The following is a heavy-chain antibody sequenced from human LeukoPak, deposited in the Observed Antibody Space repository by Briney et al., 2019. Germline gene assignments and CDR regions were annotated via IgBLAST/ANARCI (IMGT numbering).Heavy chain of an antibody. CDR2: IKQDGSEK. V-gene: IGHV3-7*01. Sequence: GGSLRLSCAASGFTFSSYWMSWVRQAPGKGLEWVANIKQDGSEKYYVDSVKGRFTISRDNAKNSLYLQMNSLRAEDTAVYYCARVQLYLNYYGSGSLFDYWGQGTLVTVSS. J-gene: IGHJ4*02. CDR3: ARVQLYLNYYGSGSLFDY. CDR1: GFTFSSYW. D-gene: IGHD3-10*01.